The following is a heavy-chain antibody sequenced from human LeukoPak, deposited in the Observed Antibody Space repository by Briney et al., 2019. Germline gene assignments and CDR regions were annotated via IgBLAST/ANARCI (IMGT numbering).Heavy chain of an antibody. V-gene: IGHV4-59*01. Sequence: SETLSLTCTVSGGSISSYYWSWIRQPPGKGLEWIGYIYYSGRTNYNPSLKSRVTISVDTSKNQFSLKLSSVTAADTAVYFCARGSPPGVVPPAREIGVYFDYWGQGTLVTVSS. CDR3: ARGSPPGVVPPAREIGVYFDY. D-gene: IGHD2-2*01. CDR2: IYYSGRT. CDR1: GGSISSYY. J-gene: IGHJ4*02.